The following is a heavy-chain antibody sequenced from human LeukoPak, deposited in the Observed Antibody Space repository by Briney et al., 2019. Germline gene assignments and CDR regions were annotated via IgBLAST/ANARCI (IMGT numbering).Heavy chain of an antibody. J-gene: IGHJ5*02. V-gene: IGHV3-7*01. CDR3: ASFDPYSSSLGGFDP. Sequence: GGSLRLSCIASGFTFSNHWMSWVRQAPGKGLEWVANIKQDGSETYYLESVKGRFTISRDNARKSLFLHMNALRVEDTAVYYCASFDPYSSSLGGFDPWGQGTLVTVSS. D-gene: IGHD6-13*01. CDR1: GFTFSNHW. CDR2: IKQDGSET.